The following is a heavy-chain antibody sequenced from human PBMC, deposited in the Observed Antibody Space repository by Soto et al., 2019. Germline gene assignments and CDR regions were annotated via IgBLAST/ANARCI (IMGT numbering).Heavy chain of an antibody. CDR3: ARVRIRIAAAGTRAFDI. Sequence: QVQLVESGGGLVKPGGSLRLSCAASGFTFSDYYMSWIRQAPGKGLEWVSYISSTSSYTNYADSVKGRFTISRDNAKNSQYRKMNSLRAEDTAVYYCARVRIRIAAAGTRAFDIWGQGTMVTVSS. CDR1: GFTFSDYY. CDR2: ISSTSSYT. V-gene: IGHV3-11*05. D-gene: IGHD6-13*01. J-gene: IGHJ3*02.